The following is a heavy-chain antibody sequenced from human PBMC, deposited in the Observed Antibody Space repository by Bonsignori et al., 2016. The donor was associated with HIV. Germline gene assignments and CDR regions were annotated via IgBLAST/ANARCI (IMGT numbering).Heavy chain of an antibody. CDR2: VSGSGGST. D-gene: IGHD3-9*01. V-gene: IGHV3-23*01. Sequence: VRQAPGKGLEWVSAVSGSGGSTYYADSVKGRFTISRDNSKNTLYLQMNSLRAEDTAVYYCAKVNRDDILTGYYWGFDYWGQGTLVTVSS. J-gene: IGHJ4*02. CDR3: AKVNRDDILTGYYWGFDY.